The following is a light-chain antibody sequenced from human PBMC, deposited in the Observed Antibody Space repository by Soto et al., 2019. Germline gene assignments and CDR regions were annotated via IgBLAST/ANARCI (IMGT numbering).Light chain of an antibody. Sequence: ILMTPSPATLYVSPGQRATLSCWASQSASNNLAWYQQKHAQAHRLLISDVSTRATGIPARFSGSGSGTEVTLTISGLQSEEFAVYYGQQYNNWPPWTFGQGTKVELQ. CDR2: DVS. V-gene: IGKV3-15*01. CDR3: QQYNNWPPWT. J-gene: IGKJ1*01. CDR1: QSASNN.